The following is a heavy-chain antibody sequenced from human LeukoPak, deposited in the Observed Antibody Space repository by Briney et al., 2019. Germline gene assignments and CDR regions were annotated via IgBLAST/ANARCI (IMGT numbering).Heavy chain of an antibody. CDR2: IVVGSGNR. D-gene: IGHD3-3*01. J-gene: IGHJ4*02. V-gene: IGHV1-58*01. Sequence: GAPVKVPCKASGFSFTSSAVQWVRQARGQRLEWIGWIVVGSGNRHYAQKFRERVTNTRGISTMTANMVLKSLRSEDTAVYYCVATPPGVEWKFTYYFDYWGQGTLVTVSS. CDR1: GFSFTSSA. CDR3: VATPPGVEWKFTYYFDY.